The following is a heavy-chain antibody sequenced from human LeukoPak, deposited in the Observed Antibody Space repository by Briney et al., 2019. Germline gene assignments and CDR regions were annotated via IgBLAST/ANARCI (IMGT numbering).Heavy chain of an antibody. CDR1: GGSISGYY. D-gene: IGHD3-10*01. CDR2: IYTSGST. J-gene: IGHJ6*03. Sequence: SETLSLTCTVSGGSISGYYWSWIRQPAGKGLEWIGRIYTSGSTNYNPSLKSRVSMSVDTSKNQFSLKLSSVTAADTAVYYCAREGHSGAYGSGSYYKSGGEGLYSSSWYYYYYYMDVWGKGTTVTVSS. V-gene: IGHV4-4*07. CDR3: AREGHSGAYGSGSYYKSGGEGLYSSSWYYYYYYMDV.